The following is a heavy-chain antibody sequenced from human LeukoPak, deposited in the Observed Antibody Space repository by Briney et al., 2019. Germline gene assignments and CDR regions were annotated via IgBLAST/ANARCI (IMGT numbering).Heavy chain of an antibody. CDR3: ARDSCGRTSCLDS. V-gene: IGHV3-33*08. CDR1: GFTLRNYA. Sequence: GGSLRLSCAPSIGFTLRNYAIHWVRQAPGKGLEWVTGIWYHGNKEHYLDSVKGRFTISRDNSKNTLYLQMDSLRAEDTAVYYCARDSCGRTSCLDSWGQGALVTVSS. CDR2: IWYHGNKE. J-gene: IGHJ4*02. D-gene: IGHD2-2*01.